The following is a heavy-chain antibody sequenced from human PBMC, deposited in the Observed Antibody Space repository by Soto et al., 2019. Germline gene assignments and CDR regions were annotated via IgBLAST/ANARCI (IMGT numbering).Heavy chain of an antibody. D-gene: IGHD3-10*01. J-gene: IGHJ6*02. CDR2: INHSGST. V-gene: IGHV4-34*01. CDR1: GGSFSGYY. Sequence: SETLSLTCAVYGGSFSGYYWSWIRQPPGKGLEWIGEINHSGSTNYNPSLKSRVTISVDTSKNRFSLKLSSVTAADTAVYYCARGTSITMVRGVTYGMDVWGQETTVTVSS. CDR3: ARGTSITMVRGVTYGMDV.